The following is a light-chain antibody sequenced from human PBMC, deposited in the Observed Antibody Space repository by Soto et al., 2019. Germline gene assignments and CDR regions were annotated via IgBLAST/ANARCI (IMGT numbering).Light chain of an antibody. J-gene: IGKJ1*01. CDR3: HQYNNGPPWT. CDR2: GAS. V-gene: IGKV3-15*01. Sequence: EILITNSPVTLSVSQGERATLSCRASQSVSSNLAWYQQKPGQAPRLLIYGASTRATGIPARFSGSGSGTEFTLTISILQSEDYAVYYCHQYNNGPPWTFGQGTKV. CDR1: QSVSSN.